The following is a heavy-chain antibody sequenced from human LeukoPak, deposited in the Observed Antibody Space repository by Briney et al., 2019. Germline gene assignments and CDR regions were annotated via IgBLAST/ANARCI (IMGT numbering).Heavy chain of an antibody. D-gene: IGHD6-13*01. V-gene: IGHV3-49*04. CDR2: IRSKAYGGTT. CDR1: GFTFGDYA. Sequence: PGGSLRLSCTASGFTFGDYAMSWVRQAPGKGLEWVGFIRSKAYGGTTEYAASVKGRFTISRDDSKSIAYLQMNSLKTEDTAVYYCTRGSSSWYYVAFDIWGQGTMVTVSS. CDR3: TRGSSSWYYVAFDI. J-gene: IGHJ3*02.